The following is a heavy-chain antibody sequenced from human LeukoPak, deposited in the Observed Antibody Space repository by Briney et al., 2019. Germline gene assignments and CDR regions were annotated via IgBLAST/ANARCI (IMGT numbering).Heavy chain of an antibody. CDR1: GFTFSSYA. CDR2: ISGSGGST. Sequence: GGSLRLSCAASGFTFSSYAMSWVRQAPGKGLEWASAISGSGGSTYYADSVKGRFTISRDNSKNTLYLQMNSLRAEDTAVYYCAKDWALTGYYSPVDYWGQGTLVTVSS. J-gene: IGHJ4*02. V-gene: IGHV3-23*01. D-gene: IGHD3-9*01. CDR3: AKDWALTGYYSPVDY.